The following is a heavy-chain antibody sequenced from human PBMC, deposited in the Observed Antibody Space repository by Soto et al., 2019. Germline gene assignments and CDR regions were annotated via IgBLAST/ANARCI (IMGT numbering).Heavy chain of an antibody. CDR1: GFPFSSYG. CDR2: IWYDGSNK. D-gene: IGHD3-3*01. J-gene: IGHJ6*02. CDR3: ARALAPDDFWSGYYNYYYYGMDV. V-gene: IGHV3-33*01. Sequence: PGGSLRLSCAASGFPFSSYGMHWVRQAPGKGLEWVAVIWYDGSNKYYADSVKGRFTISRDNSKNTLYLQMNSLRAEDTAVYYCARALAPDDFWSGYYNYYYYGMDVWGQGTTVTVSS.